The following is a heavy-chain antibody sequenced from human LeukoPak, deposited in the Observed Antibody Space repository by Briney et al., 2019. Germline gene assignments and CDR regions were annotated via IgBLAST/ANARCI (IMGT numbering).Heavy chain of an antibody. CDR2: INHSGST. CDR3: AATMVRGVIIALDY. Sequence: SETLSLTCAVYGGSFSGYYWSWIRQPPGKGLEWIGEINHSGSTNYNPSLKSRVTISVDTSKNQFSLKLSSVTAANTAVYYCAATMVRGVIIALDYWGQGTLVTVSS. D-gene: IGHD3-10*01. CDR1: GGSFSGYY. J-gene: IGHJ4*02. V-gene: IGHV4-34*01.